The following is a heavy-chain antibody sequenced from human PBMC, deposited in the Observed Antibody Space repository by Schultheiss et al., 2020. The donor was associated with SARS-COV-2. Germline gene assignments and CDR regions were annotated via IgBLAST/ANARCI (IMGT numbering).Heavy chain of an antibody. D-gene: IGHD6-13*01. Sequence: SETLSLTCTVPGGSISSYYWSWIRQPPGKGLEWIGYIYYSGSTYYNPSLKSRVTISVDTSKNQFSLKLSSVTAADTAVYYCARGGVSYYYYYMDVWGKGTTVTVSS. CDR3: ARGGVSYYYYYMDV. CDR2: IYYSGST. CDR1: GGSISSYY. V-gene: IGHV4-59*12. J-gene: IGHJ6*03.